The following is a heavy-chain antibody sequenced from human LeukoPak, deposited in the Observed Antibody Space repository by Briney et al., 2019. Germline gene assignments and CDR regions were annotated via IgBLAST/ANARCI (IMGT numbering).Heavy chain of an antibody. CDR2: MYYSGSP. CDR1: GGSISGYY. CDR3: ARGVAAPTVDN. Sequence: SETLSLTCTVFGGSISGYYWSWIRQPPGKGQEWIGYMYYSGSPNYNPSLKSRVTISVDTSKNQFSLRLSSVTAADTAVYFCARGVAAPTVDNWGQGSLVTVSS. V-gene: IGHV4-59*01. J-gene: IGHJ4*02. D-gene: IGHD2-15*01.